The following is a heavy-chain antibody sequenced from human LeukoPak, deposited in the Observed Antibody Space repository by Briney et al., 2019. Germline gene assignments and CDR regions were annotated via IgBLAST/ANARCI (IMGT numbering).Heavy chain of an antibody. J-gene: IGHJ4*02. CDR1: GFTFGDYA. CDR2: IRRKAYGGTT. D-gene: IGHD2-2*01. Sequence: GSLRLSCTASGFTFGDYAMSWFRQAPGKGLEWGGFIRRKAYGGTTEYAASVKGRFTISRDDSKSIAYLQMNSLKTEDTAVYYCTRDPEDCSSTSWLCGGFDYWGQGTLVTVSS. V-gene: IGHV3-49*03. CDR3: TRDPEDCSSTSWLCGGFDY.